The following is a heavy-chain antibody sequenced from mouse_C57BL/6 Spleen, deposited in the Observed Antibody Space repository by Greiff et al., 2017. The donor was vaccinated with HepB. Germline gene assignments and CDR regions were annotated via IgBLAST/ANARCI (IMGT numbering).Heavy chain of an antibody. V-gene: IGHV1-15*01. J-gene: IGHJ3*01. D-gene: IGHD3-2*02. CDR1: GYTFTDYE. CDR2: IDPETGGT. Sequence: QVQLQQSGAELVRPGASVTLSCKASGYTFTDYEMHWVKQTPVHGLEWIGAIDPETGGTAYNQKFKGKAILTADKSSSTAYMELRSLTSEDSAVYYCTREGGSSGYVRCFAYWGQGTLVTVSA. CDR3: TREGGSSGYVRCFAY.